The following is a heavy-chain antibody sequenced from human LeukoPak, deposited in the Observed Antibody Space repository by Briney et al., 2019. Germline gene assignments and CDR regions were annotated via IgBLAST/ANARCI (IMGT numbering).Heavy chain of an antibody. CDR3: ARDRHTAMVYYYYYMDV. V-gene: IGHV3-53*01. J-gene: IGHJ6*03. D-gene: IGHD5-18*01. Sequence: PGGSLRLSCAASGFTVSSNYMSWVRQAPGKGLEWVSVIYSGGSTYYADSVKGRFTISRDNARNSLYLQMNSLRDEDTAGYYCARDRHTAMVYYYYYMDVWGTGTTVTVSS. CDR1: GFTVSSNY. CDR2: IYSGGST.